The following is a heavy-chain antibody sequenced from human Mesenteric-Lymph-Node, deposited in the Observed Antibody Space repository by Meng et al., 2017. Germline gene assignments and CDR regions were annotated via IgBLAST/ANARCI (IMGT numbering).Heavy chain of an antibody. J-gene: IGHJ5*02. CDR2: FDPEDGET. CDR3: ATDVIPTYYYDSSGYYSS. CDR1: RYTLTELS. V-gene: IGHV1-24*01. D-gene: IGHD3-22*01. Sequence: ASVKVSCKVSRYTLTELSMHWVRQAPGKGLEWMGGFDPEDGETIYAQKFQGRVTMTEDTSTDTAYMELSSLRSEDTAVYYCATDVIPTYYYDSSGYYSSWGQGTLVPVS.